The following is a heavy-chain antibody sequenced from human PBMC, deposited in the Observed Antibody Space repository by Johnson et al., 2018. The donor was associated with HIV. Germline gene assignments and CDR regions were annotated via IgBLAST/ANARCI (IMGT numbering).Heavy chain of an antibody. D-gene: IGHD1-26*01. J-gene: IGHJ3*02. CDR1: GFTFSTFG. CDR3: AKDLGQLVGAPSYYSLDI. V-gene: IGHV3-30*13. CDR2: ISYDGSNK. Sequence: QVQLVESGGGVVQPGRSLRLSCATSGFTFSTFGMHWVRQAPGKGLEWVAVISYDGSNKYYADSVEGRFTISRDNSKNRLYLQMNSLRDEDTAVYYCAKDLGQLVGAPSYYSLDIWGQGTVVTVSS.